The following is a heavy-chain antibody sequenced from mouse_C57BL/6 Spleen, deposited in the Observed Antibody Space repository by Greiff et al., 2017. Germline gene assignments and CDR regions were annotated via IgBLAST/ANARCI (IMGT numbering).Heavy chain of an antibody. J-gene: IGHJ2*01. D-gene: IGHD2-3*01. CDR3: ARDGYYFDY. CDR2: IDPANGNT. Sequence: VQLQQSVAELVRPGASVKLSCTASGFNFKNTYMHWVKQRPEQGLEWIGRIDPANGNTKYAPKFQGKATITADTSSNTAYLQLSSLTSEDTATYYCARDGYYFDYWGQGTTLTVSS. CDR1: GFNFKNTY. V-gene: IGHV14-3*01.